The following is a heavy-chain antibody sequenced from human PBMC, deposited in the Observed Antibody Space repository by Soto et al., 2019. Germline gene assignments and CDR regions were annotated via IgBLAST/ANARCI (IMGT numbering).Heavy chain of an antibody. CDR3: ARVLVITMVRGVIIQFDY. Sequence: VQLVESGGGLVKPGGSLRLSCAASGFTFSDYYMSWIRQAPGKGLEWVSYISSSGSTIYYADSVKGRFTISRDNAKNSLYLQMNSLRAEDTAVYYCARVLVITMVRGVIIQFDYWGQGTLVTVSS. CDR1: GFTFSDYY. CDR2: ISSSGSTI. J-gene: IGHJ4*02. V-gene: IGHV3-11*01. D-gene: IGHD3-10*01.